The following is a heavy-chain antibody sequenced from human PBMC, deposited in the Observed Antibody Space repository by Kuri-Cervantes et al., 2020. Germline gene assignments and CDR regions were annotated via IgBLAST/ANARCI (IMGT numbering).Heavy chain of an antibody. V-gene: IGHV4-59*12. CDR3: ARNYGDYPHDAFDI. CDR1: GGSISSYY. J-gene: IGHJ4*02. D-gene: IGHD4-17*01. Sequence: SETLSLTCTVSGGSISSYYWNWIRQPPGKGLEWIGRIYSSGSTSYNPSLKSRVNISVDKSKKQFSLKLSSVTAADTAVYYCARNYGDYPHDAFDIWGQGTLVTVSS. CDR2: IYSSGST.